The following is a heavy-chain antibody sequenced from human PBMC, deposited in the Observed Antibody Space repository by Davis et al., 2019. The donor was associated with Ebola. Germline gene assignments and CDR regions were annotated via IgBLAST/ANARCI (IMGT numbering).Heavy chain of an antibody. CDR1: GGSISGYY. V-gene: IGHV4-59*12. J-gene: IGHJ3*01. D-gene: IGHD3-22*01. CDR3: ARVTYYYDSSGLND. Sequence: MPGGSLRLSCTVSGGSISGYYLTWIRQPPGKGLEWIGYMYYSGGTNYNPSLKSRVTISVDTSKNQFSLKLSSVTAADTAVYYCARVTYYYDSSGLNDWGQGTMVTVSS. CDR2: MYYSGGT.